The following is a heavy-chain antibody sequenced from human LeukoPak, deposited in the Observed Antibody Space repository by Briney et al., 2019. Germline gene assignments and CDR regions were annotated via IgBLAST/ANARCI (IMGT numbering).Heavy chain of an antibody. CDR2: ISWNSGSI. CDR1: GFTFSSYW. J-gene: IGHJ4*02. Sequence: GGSLRLSCAASGFTFSSYWMSWVRQAPGKGLEWVSGISWNSGSIGYADSVKGRFTISRDSAKNSLYLQMNSLRAEDTALYYCAKDGWSHLYYFDYWGQGTLVTVSS. CDR3: AKDGWSHLYYFDY. V-gene: IGHV3-9*01. D-gene: IGHD3-16*02.